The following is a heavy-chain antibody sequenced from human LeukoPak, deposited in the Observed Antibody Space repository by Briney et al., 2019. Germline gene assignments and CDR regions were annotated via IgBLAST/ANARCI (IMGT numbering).Heavy chain of an antibody. D-gene: IGHD3-10*01. V-gene: IGHV3-21*01. CDR1: GFTFSSYS. Sequence: GGSLRLSCAASGFTFSSYSMNWVRQAPGKGLEWVSSISSSSSYIYYADSVKGRFTISRDNAKNSLYLQMNSLRAEDTAVYYCARGPSITMVRGGYAFDIWGQGTMVTVSS. CDR3: ARGPSITMVRGGYAFDI. CDR2: ISSSSSYI. J-gene: IGHJ3*02.